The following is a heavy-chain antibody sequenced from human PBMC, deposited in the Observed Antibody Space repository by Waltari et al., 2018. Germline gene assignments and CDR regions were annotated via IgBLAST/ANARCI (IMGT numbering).Heavy chain of an antibody. CDR1: GYTFTSYG. J-gene: IGHJ6*02. CDR3: ASNGNSSVDYGMDV. V-gene: IGHV1-18*01. CDR2: ISGYNGNT. Sequence: QVHLVQSASEVKTPEASVNVSCKASGYTFTSYGISWVRQAPDQGLEWTCWISGYNGNTNDAQNREGRSTKTIETSTSTAYMELRSMRTDDTSVDCCASNGNSSVDYGMDVWGQGTTVTVSS. D-gene: IGHD1-7*01.